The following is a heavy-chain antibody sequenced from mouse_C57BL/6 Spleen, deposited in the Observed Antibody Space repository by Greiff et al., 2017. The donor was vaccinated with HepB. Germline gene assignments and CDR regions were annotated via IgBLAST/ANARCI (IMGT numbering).Heavy chain of an antibody. CDR1: GYTFTSYW. J-gene: IGHJ2*01. V-gene: IGHV1-52*01. D-gene: IGHD1-1*01. CDR3: ARGGPELRYYFDY. Sequence: VQLQQPGAELVRPGSSVKLSCKASGYTFTSYWMHWVKQRPIQGLEWIGNIDPSDSETHYNQKFKDKATLTVDKSSSTAYMQLSSLTSEDSAVYYCARGGPELRYYFDYWGQGTTLTVSS. CDR2: IDPSDSET.